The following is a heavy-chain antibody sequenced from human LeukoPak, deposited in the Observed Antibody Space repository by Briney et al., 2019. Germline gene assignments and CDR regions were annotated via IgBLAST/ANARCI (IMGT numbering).Heavy chain of an antibody. V-gene: IGHV3-7*03. Sequence: GGSLRLSCAASGFTFSRYWMNCARQAPGKGLEWVASINHNGNVNYYVDSVKGRFATSRDNAKNSLYLQMSNLRAEDTAVYFCARGGGWDVWGQGATVTVSS. CDR1: GFTFSRYW. D-gene: IGHD2-15*01. CDR2: INHNGNVN. J-gene: IGHJ6*02. CDR3: ARGGGWDV.